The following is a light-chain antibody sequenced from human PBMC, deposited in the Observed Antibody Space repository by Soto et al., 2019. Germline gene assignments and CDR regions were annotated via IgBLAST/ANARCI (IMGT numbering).Light chain of an antibody. Sequence: EIVLTQSPAVLSLSPGERATLFCRASQSVNKYLTWYQQKPGQAPRLLIYDASNRATGIPARFSGRGSGTDFTLTINSLESEDSAVYYCPGRPVWPFSLGGGTKVEIK. V-gene: IGKV3-11*01. J-gene: IGKJ4*01. CDR2: DAS. CDR3: PGRPVWPFS. CDR1: QSVNKY.